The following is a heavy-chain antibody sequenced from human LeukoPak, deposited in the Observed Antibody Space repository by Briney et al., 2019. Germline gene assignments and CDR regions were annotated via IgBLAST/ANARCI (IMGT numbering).Heavy chain of an antibody. V-gene: IGHV3-74*01. CDR3: AREGVDGPFDY. CDR1: GFTFSSYW. D-gene: IGHD5-24*01. Sequence: GGSLRLSCSASGFTFSSYWMHCVRQAPGKGLVWVSRINSDVSSTSYADSVKCRFTISRDNAKNTLDLQMNSLRAEDTAVYYCAREGVDGPFDYWGQGTLVTVSS. CDR2: INSDVSST. J-gene: IGHJ4*02.